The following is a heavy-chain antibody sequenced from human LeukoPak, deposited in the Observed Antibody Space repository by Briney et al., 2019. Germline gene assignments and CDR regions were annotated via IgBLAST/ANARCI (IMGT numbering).Heavy chain of an antibody. CDR3: ARSEVEYSSSSIDMLTGYNFDY. D-gene: IGHD6-6*01. Sequence: ASVKVSCKASGYTFTGYYMHWVRQAPGQGLEWMGWINPNSGGTNYAQKFQGRVTMTRDTSISTAYMELSRLRSDDTAVYYCARSEVEYSSSSIDMLTGYNFDYWGQGTLVTVSS. CDR2: INPNSGGT. V-gene: IGHV1-2*02. J-gene: IGHJ4*02. CDR1: GYTFTGYY.